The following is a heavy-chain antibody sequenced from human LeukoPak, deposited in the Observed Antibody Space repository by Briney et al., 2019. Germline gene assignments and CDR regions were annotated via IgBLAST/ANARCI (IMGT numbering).Heavy chain of an antibody. V-gene: IGHV1-2*02. Sequence: ASVKVSCKASGYTFTGYYMHWVRQAPGQGLEWMGWINPNSGGTNYAQKLQGRVNTTTDTSTSTAYMELRSMRSDDTAVYYCARESAVAFDIWGQGTMVTVSS. D-gene: IGHD6-19*01. CDR2: INPNSGGT. CDR1: GYTFTGYY. J-gene: IGHJ3*02. CDR3: ARESAVAFDI.